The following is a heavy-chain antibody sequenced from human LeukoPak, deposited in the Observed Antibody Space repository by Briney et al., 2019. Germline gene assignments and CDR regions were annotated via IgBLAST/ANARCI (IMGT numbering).Heavy chain of an antibody. D-gene: IGHD4-11*01. V-gene: IGHV4-30-2*01. CDR2: IYHSGTS. Sequence: SETLSLTCTVSADSFSKDYYYWGWLRQPPGKGLEWLGYIYHSGTSYYNPSLQSRVSLSVDRSKNQFSLKLNSVTAADTAVYYCASYDYGNYAIFDFWGQGTLVTVSS. CDR1: ADSFSKDYYY. J-gene: IGHJ4*02. CDR3: ASYDYGNYAIFDF.